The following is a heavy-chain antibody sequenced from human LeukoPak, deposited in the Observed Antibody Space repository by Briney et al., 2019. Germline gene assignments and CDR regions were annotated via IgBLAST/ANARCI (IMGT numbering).Heavy chain of an antibody. J-gene: IGHJ4*02. V-gene: IGHV3-30*01. CDR2: ISYDGTNK. Sequence: PGRSLRLSCAASGFTFNSYAMHWVRQAPGKGLEWVALISYDGTNKFYEDSVKGRFTISRDNSKNTLFLQVNSLRAEDTAVYYCARDLTGWGESSGYSDYWGQGTLVTVSS. CDR1: GFTFNSYA. CDR3: ARDLTGWGESSGYSDY. D-gene: IGHD3-22*01.